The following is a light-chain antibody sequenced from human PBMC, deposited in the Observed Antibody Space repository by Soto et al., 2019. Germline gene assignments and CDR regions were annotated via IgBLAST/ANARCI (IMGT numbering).Light chain of an antibody. Sequence: QSVLTQPPSVSGAPGQRVTISCTGSSSNIGAHYDVHWYQQLPGTAPKRLIYGDINRPSGVPDRFSGSKSGTSASLAITGLQPEDEADYYCQSYDSSLTTFVFGTGTKVTVL. V-gene: IGLV1-40*01. CDR1: SSNIGAHYD. CDR3: QSYDSSLTTFV. J-gene: IGLJ1*01. CDR2: GDI.